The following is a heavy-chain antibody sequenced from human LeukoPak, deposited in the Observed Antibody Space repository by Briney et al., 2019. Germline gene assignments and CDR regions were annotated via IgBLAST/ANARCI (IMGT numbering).Heavy chain of an antibody. CDR3: ASGRRWLQFFDY. D-gene: IGHD5-24*01. CDR1: GFTLSSYA. J-gene: IGHJ4*02. Sequence: GGSLRLSCAASGFTLSSYAMQWVRQARGKGLEWVAVISYDGSNKYYADSVKGRFTISRDNSKNTLYLQMNSLRAEDTAVYYCASGRRWLQFFDYWGQGTLVTVSS. V-gene: IGHV3-30*04. CDR2: ISYDGSNK.